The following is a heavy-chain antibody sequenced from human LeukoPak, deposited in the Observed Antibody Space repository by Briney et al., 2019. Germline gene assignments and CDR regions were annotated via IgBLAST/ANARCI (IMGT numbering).Heavy chain of an antibody. CDR1: GGSISTSSYY. Sequence: SETLSFTCTVSGGSISTSSYYWSWIRQHPGKGLEWIGYIYYSGITYYNPSLKSRVTISVDTSKNQFSLKLSSVTAADTAVYYCAREFYDYVWGNQFDYWGQGTLVTVSS. D-gene: IGHD3-16*01. CDR3: AREFYDYVWGNQFDY. CDR2: IYYSGIT. V-gene: IGHV4-31*03. J-gene: IGHJ4*02.